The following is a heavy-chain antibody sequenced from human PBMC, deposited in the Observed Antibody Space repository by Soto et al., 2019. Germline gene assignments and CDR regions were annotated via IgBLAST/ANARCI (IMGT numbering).Heavy chain of an antibody. CDR3: ARGIFGVIATFDY. Sequence: GGSLRLSCAASGFTFSSYAMHWVRQAPGKGLEWVAVISYDGSNKYYADSVKGRFTISRDNSKNTLYLQMNSLRAEDTAVYYCARGIFGVIATFDYWGQGTQVTVSS. V-gene: IGHV3-30*14. J-gene: IGHJ4*02. CDR2: ISYDGSNK. D-gene: IGHD3-3*02. CDR1: GFTFSSYA.